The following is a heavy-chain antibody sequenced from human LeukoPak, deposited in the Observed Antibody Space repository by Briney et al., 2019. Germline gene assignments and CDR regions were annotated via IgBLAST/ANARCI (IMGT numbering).Heavy chain of an antibody. V-gene: IGHV3-53*01. Sequence: GGSLRLSCAASGFTVSSNYMSWVRQAPGKELEWVSVIYSGGSTYYADSVKGRFTISRDNSENTLYLQMNSLRAEDTAVYYCATALYCSSTNCYLDYWGQGTLVTVSS. J-gene: IGHJ4*02. D-gene: IGHD2-2*01. CDR2: IYSGGST. CDR3: ATALYCSSTNCYLDY. CDR1: GFTVSSNY.